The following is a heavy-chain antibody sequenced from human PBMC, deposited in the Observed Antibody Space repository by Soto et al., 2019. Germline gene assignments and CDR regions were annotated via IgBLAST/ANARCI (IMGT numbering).Heavy chain of an antibody. CDR3: TRGSFAHRPEN. J-gene: IGHJ4*02. CDR2: IRSKANSYAT. CDR1: GFTFSGSA. Sequence: GGSLRLSCAASGFTFSGSAMHWVRQASGKGLEWVGRIRSKANSYATAYAASVKGRFTISRDDSKNTAYLQMNSLKTEDTAVYYCTRGSFAHRPENWGQGTLVTVSS. V-gene: IGHV3-73*01. D-gene: IGHD2-15*01.